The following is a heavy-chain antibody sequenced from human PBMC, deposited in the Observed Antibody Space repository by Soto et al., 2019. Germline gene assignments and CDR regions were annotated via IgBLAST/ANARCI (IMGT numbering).Heavy chain of an antibody. CDR2: INHSGST. CDR3: ARVAGIAADGTGFEY. J-gene: IGHJ4*02. D-gene: IGHD6-13*01. CDR1: VGSFSGYY. Sequence: PSETLSLTCAFYVGSFSGYYWSCIRQPPGKGLEWIGEINHSGSTNYNPSLKSRVTISVDTSKNQFSLKLSSVTAADTAVYYCARVAGIAADGTGFEYLGQGTLVIVSS. V-gene: IGHV4-34*01.